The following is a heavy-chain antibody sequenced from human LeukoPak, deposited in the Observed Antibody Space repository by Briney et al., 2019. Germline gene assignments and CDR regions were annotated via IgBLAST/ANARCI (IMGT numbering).Heavy chain of an antibody. V-gene: IGHV3-21*01. CDR3: ARDSELLGHYYDSSGYPNDAFDI. CDR1: GFTFSSYS. D-gene: IGHD3-22*01. Sequence: GGSLRLSCAASGFTFSSYSMNWVRQAPGKGLEWVSSISSSSSYIYYADSVKGRFTISRDNAKNSLYLQMNSLRAEDTAVYYCARDSELLGHYYDSSGYPNDAFDIWGKGTTVTISS. J-gene: IGHJ3*02. CDR2: ISSSSSYI.